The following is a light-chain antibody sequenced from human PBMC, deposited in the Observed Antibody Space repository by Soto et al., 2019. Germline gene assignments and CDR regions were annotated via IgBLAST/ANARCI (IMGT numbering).Light chain of an antibody. Sequence: QAVVTQSPSASASLGASIKITCTLSSGHSSYSIAWHQQQPEQGPRYLLKLNSDGSHSKGDAIPYRFSDSSTRAELYLTMSHLQSEDEDDCYCQTSGTVIHVFGGGTKLTVL. CDR3: QTSGTVIHV. V-gene: IGLV4-69*01. J-gene: IGLJ2*01. CDR1: SGHSSYS. CDR2: LNSDGSH.